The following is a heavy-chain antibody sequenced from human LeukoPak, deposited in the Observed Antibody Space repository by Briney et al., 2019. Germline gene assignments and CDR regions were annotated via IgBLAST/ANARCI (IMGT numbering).Heavy chain of an antibody. CDR2: ISAYNGNT. CDR3: ARVSGNTIFGVVTTLDY. CDR1: GYTFTSYG. V-gene: IGHV1-18*01. J-gene: IGHJ4*02. D-gene: IGHD3-3*01. Sequence: GASVKVSCKASGYTFTSYGISWVRQAPGQGLEWMGWISAYNGNTNYAQKLQGRVTMTTDTSTSTAYMELRNLRSDDTAVYYCARVSGNTIFGVVTTLDYWGQGTLVTVSS.